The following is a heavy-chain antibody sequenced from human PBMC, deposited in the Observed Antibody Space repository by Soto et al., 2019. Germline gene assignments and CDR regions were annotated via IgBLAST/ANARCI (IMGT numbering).Heavy chain of an antibody. J-gene: IGHJ6*03. V-gene: IGHV4-59*08. CDR3: ARLGGRYYYYYYYMDV. CDR1: GGSISSYY. CDR2: IYYSGST. D-gene: IGHD3-3*01. Sequence: PSETLSLTCTVSGGSISSYYWSWIRQPPGKGLEWIGYIYYSGSTNYNPSLKSRVTISVDTSKNQFSLKLSSVTAADTAVYYCARLGGRYYYYYYYMDVWGKGTTVT.